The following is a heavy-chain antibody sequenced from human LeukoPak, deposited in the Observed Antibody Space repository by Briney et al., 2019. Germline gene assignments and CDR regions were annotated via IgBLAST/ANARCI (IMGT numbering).Heavy chain of an antibody. V-gene: IGHV3-21*01. CDR1: GFTFTSYT. CDR3: AKAHPGFDY. CDR2: IGSSSTFI. Sequence: GGSLRLSCAASGFTFTSYTMNWVRQAPGKGLEWVSSIGSSSTFIYYADSVKGRFTISRDNAKNSLFLQMNSLRAEDTAVYYCAKAHPGFDYWAREPWSPSPQ. J-gene: IGHJ4*02.